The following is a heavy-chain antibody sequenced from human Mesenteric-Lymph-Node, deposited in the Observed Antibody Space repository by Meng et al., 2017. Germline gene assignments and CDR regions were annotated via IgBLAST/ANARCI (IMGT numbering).Heavy chain of an antibody. CDR3: ARDPDRYCSSTSCYWYYYYGMDV. V-gene: IGHV1-2*02. CDR2: INPNSGGT. J-gene: IGHJ6*02. CDR1: GYTFTGYY. D-gene: IGHD2-2*01. Sequence: ASVKVSCKASGYTFTGYYMHWVRQAPGQGLEWMGWINPNSGGTNYAQKFQGRVTMTRDTSISTAYMELSRLRSDDTAVYYCARDPDRYCSSTSCYWYYYYGMDVWGQGTTVTVSS.